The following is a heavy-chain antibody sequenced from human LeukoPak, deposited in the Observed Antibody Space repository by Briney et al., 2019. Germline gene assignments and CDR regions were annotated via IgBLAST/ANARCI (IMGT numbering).Heavy chain of an antibody. CDR3: ARDSPYSGNYSPIDY. CDR2: ISGSGGST. V-gene: IGHV3-23*01. Sequence: PGGSLRLSCAASGFTFSSYAMSWVRQAPGKGLEWVSAISGSGGSTYYADSVKGRFTISRDNSKNTLYLHMNSLRAEDTAVYYCARDSPYSGNYSPIDYWGQGTLVTVSS. D-gene: IGHD1-26*01. J-gene: IGHJ4*02. CDR1: GFTFSSYA.